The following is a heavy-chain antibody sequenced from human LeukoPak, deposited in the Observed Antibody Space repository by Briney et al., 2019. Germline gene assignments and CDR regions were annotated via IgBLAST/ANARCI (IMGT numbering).Heavy chain of an antibody. J-gene: IGHJ4*02. CDR3: ARDLSGVTGYTYGRGIDY. Sequence: GSLRLSCAVSGFTFTNYWMSWARQSPGKGLEWVANIYLDGSRAYYVDSVKGRFTISRDNAKTSLYLQMNSLRAEDTAVYYCARDLSGVTGYTYGRGIDYWGQGTLVTVSS. V-gene: IGHV3-7*01. CDR1: GFTFTNYW. CDR2: IYLDGSRA. D-gene: IGHD5-18*01.